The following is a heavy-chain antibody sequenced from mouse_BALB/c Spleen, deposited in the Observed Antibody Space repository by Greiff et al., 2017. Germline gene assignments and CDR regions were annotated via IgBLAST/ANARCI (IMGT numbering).Heavy chain of an antibody. V-gene: IGHV1-82*01. CDR2: IYPGDGDT. J-gene: IGHJ2*01. Sequence: VQLQQSGPELVKPGASVKISCKASGYAFSSSWMNWVKQRPGQGLEWIGRIYPGDGDTNYNGKFKGKATLTADKSSSTAYMQLSSLTSVDSAVYFCAREGGDGYFDYWGQGTTLTVSS. D-gene: IGHD2-3*01. CDR3: AREGGDGYFDY. CDR1: GYAFSSSW.